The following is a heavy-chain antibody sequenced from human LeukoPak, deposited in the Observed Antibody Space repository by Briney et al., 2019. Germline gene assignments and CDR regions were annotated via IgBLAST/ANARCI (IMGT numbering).Heavy chain of an antibody. D-gene: IGHD2-8*02. V-gene: IGHV3-64D*09. CDR1: GFIFSTSA. J-gene: IGHJ4*02. CDR2: LGVNGISA. CDR3: VKGQEVVYTPTFDF. Sequence: GGSLRLSCSASGFIFSTSAMHWVRQAPGKGLESVSSLGVNGISAYYADSVRGRVTISRDNAKGLLFLQISNLRAEDTAVYYCVKGQEVVYTPTFDFWGQGTLVTVSP.